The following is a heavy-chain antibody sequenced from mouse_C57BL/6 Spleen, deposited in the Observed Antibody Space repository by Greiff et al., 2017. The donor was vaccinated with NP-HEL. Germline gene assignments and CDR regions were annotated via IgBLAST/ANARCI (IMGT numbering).Heavy chain of an antibody. J-gene: IGHJ4*01. D-gene: IGHD1-1*01. V-gene: IGHV14-3*01. CDR3: ARSGDTTVVADYYAMDY. Sequence: EVQLQESVAELVRPGASVKLSCTASGFNIKNTYMHWVKQRPEQGLEWIGRIDPANGNTKYAPKFQGKATITADTSSNTAYLQLSSLTSEDTAIYYCARSGDTTVVADYYAMDYWGQGTSVTVSS. CDR2: IDPANGNT. CDR1: GFNIKNTY.